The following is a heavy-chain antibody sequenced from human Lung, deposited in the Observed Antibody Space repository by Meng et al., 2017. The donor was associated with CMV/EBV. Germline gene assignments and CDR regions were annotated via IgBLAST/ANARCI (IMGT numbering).Heavy chain of an antibody. CDR2: ISGSGYDT. V-gene: IGHV3-23*01. CDR1: RFTFSNQA. D-gene: IGHD3-22*01. Sequence: GGSLRLSXIASRFTFSNQAMNWVRQAPGKGLEWVSSISGSGYDTYDADSVQGRFTISRDNSENTLYLQMNSLRAEDTAVYCCAGYQTQNTRKVVVMDFWGQGTLVTVSS. J-gene: IGHJ4*02. CDR3: AGYQTQNTRKVVVMDF.